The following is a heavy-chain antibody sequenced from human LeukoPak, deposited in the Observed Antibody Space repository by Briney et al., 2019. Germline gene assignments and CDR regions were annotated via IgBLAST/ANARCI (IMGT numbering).Heavy chain of an antibody. D-gene: IGHD3-22*01. V-gene: IGHV1-69*13. CDR1: GGTFSSYA. J-gene: IGHJ4*02. Sequence: GASVKVSCKASGGTFSSYAISWVRQAPGQGLEWMGGIIPIFGTANYAQKFQGGVTITADESTSTAYMELSSLRSEDTAVYYCARDYYDSSGYLHAFDYWGQGTLVTVSS. CDR2: IIPIFGTA. CDR3: ARDYYDSSGYLHAFDY.